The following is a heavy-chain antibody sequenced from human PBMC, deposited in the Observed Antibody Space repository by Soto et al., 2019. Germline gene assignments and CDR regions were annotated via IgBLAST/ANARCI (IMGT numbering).Heavy chain of an antibody. CDR2: ISSSSSYI. CDR1: GFTFSSYS. J-gene: IGHJ4*02. Sequence: EVQLVESGGGLVQPGGSLRLSCAASGFTFSSYSMNWVRQAPGKGLEWVSSISSSSSYIYYADSVKGRFTISRDNAKNSLYLQMNSLRAEDTAVYYCAREMSYSNYFDYWGQGTLVTVSS. V-gene: IGHV3-21*01. D-gene: IGHD4-4*01. CDR3: AREMSYSNYFDY.